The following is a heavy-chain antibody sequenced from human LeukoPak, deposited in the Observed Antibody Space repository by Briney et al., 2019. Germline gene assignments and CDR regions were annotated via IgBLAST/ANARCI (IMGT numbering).Heavy chain of an antibody. Sequence: GGSLRLSCAASGLTFSSYVMSWVRQAPGKGLEWVAAITGSGRSTYYADSVKGRFTISRDNSNNTLNLQMNGLRAEDTAVYYCAKDSWGMDVWGQGTTVTVSS. CDR2: ITGSGRST. J-gene: IGHJ6*02. V-gene: IGHV3-23*01. CDR1: GLTFSSYV. CDR3: AKDSWGMDV.